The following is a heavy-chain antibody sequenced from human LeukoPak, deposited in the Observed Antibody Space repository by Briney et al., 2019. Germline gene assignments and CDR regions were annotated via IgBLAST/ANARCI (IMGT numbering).Heavy chain of an antibody. CDR3: ARELNYDSSGYYFGY. D-gene: IGHD3-22*01. CDR1: GYTFTNYG. V-gene: IGHV1-2*02. Sequence: ASVKVSCKASGYTFTNYGISWVRQAPGQGLEWMGWINPNSGGTNYAQKFQGRVTMTRDTSISTAYMELSRLRSDDTAVYYCARELNYDSSGYYFGYWGQGTLVTVSS. CDR2: INPNSGGT. J-gene: IGHJ4*02.